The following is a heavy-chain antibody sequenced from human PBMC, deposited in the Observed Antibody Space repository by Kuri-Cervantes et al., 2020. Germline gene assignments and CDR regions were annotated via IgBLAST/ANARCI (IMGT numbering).Heavy chain of an antibody. Sequence: SETLSLTCAVSGYSISSGYYWGWIRQPPGKGLEWIGSIYHSGSTYYNPSLRSRVTISVDTSKNQFSLKLSSVTAADTAVYYCARDQSRLGYFDYWGQGTLVTVSS. J-gene: IGHJ4*02. CDR3: ARDQSRLGYFDY. D-gene: IGHD5/OR15-5a*01. CDR1: GYSISSGYY. V-gene: IGHV4-38-2*02. CDR2: IYHSGST.